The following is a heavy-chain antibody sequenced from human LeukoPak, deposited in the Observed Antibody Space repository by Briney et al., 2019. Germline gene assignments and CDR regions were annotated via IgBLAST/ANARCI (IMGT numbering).Heavy chain of an antibody. CDR2: IYPGDSDT. CDR3: ARLVNYVSDY. CDR1: GYNFASYW. Sequence: GESLKISCKGSGYNFASYWIGWVRQMPGKGLEWMGIIYPGDSDTRYSPSFQGQVTISADKSINTAYLQWSTLKASDTAIYSCARLVNYVSDYWGQGTLVTVSS. J-gene: IGHJ4*02. V-gene: IGHV5-51*01. D-gene: IGHD3-16*01.